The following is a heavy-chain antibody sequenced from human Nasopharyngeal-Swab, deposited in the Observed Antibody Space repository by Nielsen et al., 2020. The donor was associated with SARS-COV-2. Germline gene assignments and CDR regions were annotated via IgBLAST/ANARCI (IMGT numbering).Heavy chain of an antibody. CDR2: IYYSGST. V-gene: IGHV4-31*02. Sequence: VRQMPGKGLEWIGYIYYSGSTYYNPSLKSRVTISVDTSKSQFSLKLSSVTAADTAVYYCARGRKQQLVLRWFDPWGQGTLVTVSS. J-gene: IGHJ5*02. D-gene: IGHD6-13*01. CDR3: ARGRKQQLVLRWFDP.